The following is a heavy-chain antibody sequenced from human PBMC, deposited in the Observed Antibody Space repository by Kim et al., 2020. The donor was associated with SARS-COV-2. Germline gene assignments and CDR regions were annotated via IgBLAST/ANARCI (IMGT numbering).Heavy chain of an antibody. Sequence: SETLSLTCTVSGYSISSGYYWAWVRQPPGKGLELIGSIRHSGSTYYSPSLKSRVTVSIDTSRKQFPLKLTSVTAADTAVYYCARGGSLGSGTYDGFDSWGQGTMVAVSS. D-gene: IGHD3-10*01. V-gene: IGHV4-38-2*02. CDR2: IRHSGST. J-gene: IGHJ3*02. CDR3: ARGGSLGSGTYDGFDS. CDR1: GYSISSGYY.